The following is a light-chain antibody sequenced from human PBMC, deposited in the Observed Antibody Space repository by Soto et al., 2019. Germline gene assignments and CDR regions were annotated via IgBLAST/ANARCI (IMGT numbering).Light chain of an antibody. CDR1: QSVSSSH. V-gene: IGKV3-20*01. J-gene: IGKJ5*01. Sequence: IGLTHSPSALWCYTLDSVTLSFRTSQSVSSSHLAWYQHKPGQAPRLLIYAASSRATGSPDRFSGGGSGTDFTLTISRLEPEDFAVYYCQQDGEYTISFGQLARLEI. CDR3: QQDGEYTIS. CDR2: AAS.